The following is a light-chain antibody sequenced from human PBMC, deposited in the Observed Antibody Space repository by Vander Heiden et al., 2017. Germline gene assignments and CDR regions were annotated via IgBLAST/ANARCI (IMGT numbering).Light chain of an antibody. CDR2: GNN. J-gene: IGLJ2*01. Sequence: HSVLPQPPAVCGARGQTLTITCTGAKPSIGLSYDVHWYQQVPGRAPELLIYGNNNRPSGVPDRFSGSKSGTSASLAINELQAEDEADYYCQSYDSSLSGVFGGGTKLTVL. CDR1: KPSIGLSYD. CDR3: QSYDSSLSGV. V-gene: IGLV1-40*01.